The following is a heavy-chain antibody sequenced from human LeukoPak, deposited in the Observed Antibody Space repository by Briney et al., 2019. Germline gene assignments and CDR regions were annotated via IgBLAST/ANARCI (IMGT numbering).Heavy chain of an antibody. CDR1: GGSFSGYY. Sequence: PPETLSLTCAVYGGSFSGYYWSWIRQPPGKGLEWIGYISYNGNTNHNPSLKSRVAISVDTSKNQFSLTLTSVTAADTAVYYCARGPSAIYMDVWGKGTTVTISS. CDR2: ISYNGNT. V-gene: IGHV4-34*11. J-gene: IGHJ6*03. CDR3: ARGPSAIYMDV. D-gene: IGHD2-2*02.